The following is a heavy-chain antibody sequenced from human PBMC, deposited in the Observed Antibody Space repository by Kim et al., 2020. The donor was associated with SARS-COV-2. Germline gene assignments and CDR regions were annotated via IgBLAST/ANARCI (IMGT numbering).Heavy chain of an antibody. Sequence: KSRVTISVDTSKNQFSLKLSSVTAADTAVYYCARVLAYSSSWYGSDWFDPWGQGTLVTVSS. D-gene: IGHD6-13*01. CDR3: ARVLAYSSSWYGSDWFDP. J-gene: IGHJ5*02. V-gene: IGHV4-34*01.